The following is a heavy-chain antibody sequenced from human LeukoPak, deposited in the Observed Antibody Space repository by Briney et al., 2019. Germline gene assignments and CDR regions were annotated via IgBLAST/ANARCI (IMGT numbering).Heavy chain of an antibody. CDR2: INPANSDT. CDR3: ARRGRDTGTTFDF. J-gene: IGHJ4*02. Sequence: GESLKISCKGSGYSFLSYWSGWVRQMPGKGLEWMGIINPANSDTKYRPSLQGQVTISADRSITTTYLQWSSLKASDTGMYYCARRGRDTGTTFDFWGQGTLVTVSS. D-gene: IGHD1-1*01. CDR1: GYSFLSYW. V-gene: IGHV5-51*01.